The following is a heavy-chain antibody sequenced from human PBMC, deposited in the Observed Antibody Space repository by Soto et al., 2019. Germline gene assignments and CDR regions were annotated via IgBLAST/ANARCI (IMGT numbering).Heavy chain of an antibody. CDR1: GFTLDDYT. CDR3: AKATLTYYFDY. V-gene: IGHV3-43*01. Sequence: GGSLRLSCVASGFTLDDYTMHWVRQAPGKGLEWVSLINWDGNSTDYADSVKSRFTISRDNSKNSLYLQMNSLRTEDTALYYCAKATLTYYFDYWGQGTLVTVSS. CDR2: INWDGNST. J-gene: IGHJ4*02.